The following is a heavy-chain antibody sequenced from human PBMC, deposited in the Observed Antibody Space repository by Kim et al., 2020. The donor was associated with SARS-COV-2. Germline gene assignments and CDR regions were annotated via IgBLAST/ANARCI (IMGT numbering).Heavy chain of an antibody. D-gene: IGHD1-7*01. J-gene: IGHJ4*02. CDR1: GFTFSSYA. V-gene: IGHV3-30*04. CDR3: ARAFGWNSGTFDY. Sequence: GGSLRLSCAASGFTFSSYAMHWVRQAPGKGLEWVAVISYDGSNKYYADSVKGRFTISRDNSKNTLYLQMNSLRAEDTAVYYCARAFGWNSGTFDYWGQGTLVTVSS. CDR2: ISYDGSNK.